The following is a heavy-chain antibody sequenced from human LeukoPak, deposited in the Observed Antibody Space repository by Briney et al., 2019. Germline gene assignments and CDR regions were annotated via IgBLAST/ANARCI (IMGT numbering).Heavy chain of an antibody. CDR2: IYYTGST. D-gene: IGHD3-9*01. CDR1: GDSVSSTTYY. V-gene: IGHV4-39*01. CDR3: ARLSKRRYFDYIFDS. J-gene: IGHJ4*02. Sequence: PSETLSLTCTVSGDSVSSTTYYWGWVRQPPGKGLEWMANIYYTGSTYPNPSLKSRVSMSVDTSKNQFSLKMSSLTAADTAVYFCARLSKRRYFDYIFDSWGQGTLVTVSS.